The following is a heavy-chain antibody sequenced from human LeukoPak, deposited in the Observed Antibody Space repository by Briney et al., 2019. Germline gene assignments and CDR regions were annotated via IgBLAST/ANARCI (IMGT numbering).Heavy chain of an antibody. J-gene: IGHJ4*02. CDR2: ISYNGSNK. D-gene: IGHD6-13*01. CDR1: GFTLSSYR. V-gene: IGHV3-30*18. Sequence: PGGPLPHSCAASGFTLSSYRMHCVRPAPGKGREWWAVISYNGSNKYYPASVKGGFTISRDNSKNTLYLHMNGLGAEDTALYCCAKDGSSCWYYFDYWGEGTLVTVSS. CDR3: AKDGSSCWYYFDY.